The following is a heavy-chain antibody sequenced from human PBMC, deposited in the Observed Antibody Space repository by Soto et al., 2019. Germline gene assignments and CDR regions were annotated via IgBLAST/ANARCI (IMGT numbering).Heavy chain of an antibody. J-gene: IGHJ6*02. CDR1: GYSFTSYW. D-gene: IGHD2-2*01. CDR3: ARGGYCSSTSCYALYYYYYGMDV. CDR2: IYPGDSDT. V-gene: IGHV5-51*01. Sequence: GESLKISCNGSGYSFTSYWIGWVRQMPGKGLEWMGIIYPGDSDTRYSPSFQGQVTISADKSISTAYLQWSSLKASDTAMYYCARGGYCSSTSCYALYYYYYGMDVWGQGTTVTVSS.